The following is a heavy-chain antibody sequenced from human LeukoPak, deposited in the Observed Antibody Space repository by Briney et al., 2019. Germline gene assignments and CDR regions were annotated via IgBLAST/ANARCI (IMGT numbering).Heavy chain of an antibody. CDR2: IYYSGST. D-gene: IGHD4/OR15-4a*01. CDR1: GGSISSGDYY. J-gene: IGHJ5*02. V-gene: IGHV4-30-4*01. CDR3: ARAVLRNWFDP. Sequence: PSQTLSLTCTVSGGSISSGDYYWSWIRQPPGKGLKWIGYIYYSGSTYYNPSLKSRVTISVDTSKNQFSLKLSSVTAADTAVYYCARAVLRNWFDPWGQGTLVTVSS.